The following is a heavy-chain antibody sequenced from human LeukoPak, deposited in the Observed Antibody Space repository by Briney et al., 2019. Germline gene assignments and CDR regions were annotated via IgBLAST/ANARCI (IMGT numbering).Heavy chain of an antibody. Sequence: ASVKVSCKASGYTFTSYAMHWVRQAPGQRLEWMGWINAGNGNTKYSQKFQGRVTMTRDTSTSTDYMELSSLRSEDTAVYYCARENWGHAFDIWGQGTMVTVSS. V-gene: IGHV1-3*01. J-gene: IGHJ3*02. CDR2: INAGNGNT. CDR3: ARENWGHAFDI. D-gene: IGHD7-27*01. CDR1: GYTFTSYA.